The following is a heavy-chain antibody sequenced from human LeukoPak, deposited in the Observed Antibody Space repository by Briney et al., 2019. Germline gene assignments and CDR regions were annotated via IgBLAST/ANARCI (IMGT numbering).Heavy chain of an antibody. CDR1: GDSISSSSYS. V-gene: IGHV4-39*07. CDR3: ARERWRSYYGGFDY. J-gene: IGHJ4*02. CDR2: MYYSGST. D-gene: IGHD1-26*01. Sequence: SETLSLTCTVSGDSISSSSYSWGWIRQPPGKGLEWIGSMYYSGSTYYNPSLTSRVTISVDTSKNQFSLRLSSVTAADTAVYYCARERWRSYYGGFDYWGQGTLVTVSS.